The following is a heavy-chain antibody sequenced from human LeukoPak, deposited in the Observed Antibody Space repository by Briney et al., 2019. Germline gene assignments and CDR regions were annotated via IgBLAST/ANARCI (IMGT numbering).Heavy chain of an antibody. D-gene: IGHD1-14*01. CDR3: TRDRSRAEDD. V-gene: IGHV3-7*01. J-gene: IGHJ4*02. CDR1: GFTFSGHW. Sequence: GGSLRLSCAASGFTFSGHWMSWVRQAPGKRLEWVANINQGGSDKYYVDSVKGRFTISRDNANNLLYLQMNSLRGEDTAVYYCTRDRSRAEDDWGQGTLVTVSS. CDR2: INQGGSDK.